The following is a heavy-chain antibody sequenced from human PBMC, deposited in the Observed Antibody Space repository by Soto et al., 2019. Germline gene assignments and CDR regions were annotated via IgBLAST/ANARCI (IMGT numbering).Heavy chain of an antibody. D-gene: IGHD2-15*01. CDR2: ISYDGRNK. CDR3: AKASSGGDYYYGMDV. V-gene: IGHV3-30*18. CDR1: GFTFIGLG. Sequence: QVQLVESGGGVVQPGRSLRLSWEASGFTFIGLGLHWVRRAPGRGLEGVEVISYDGRNKYNADPVKGRFTISRDNSKNTLYLQMNSLRAEDTAVYYCAKASSGGDYYYGMDVWGQGTTVTVSS. J-gene: IGHJ6*02.